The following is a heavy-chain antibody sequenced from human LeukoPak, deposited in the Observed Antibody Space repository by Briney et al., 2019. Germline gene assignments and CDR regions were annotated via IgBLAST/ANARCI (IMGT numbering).Heavy chain of an antibody. CDR1: GLTFSNYA. Sequence: GGSLRLSCAVSGLTFSNYAMNWVRQASGKGLEWVSGITDSGRKTYYADSVKGRFSISRDNSRNTVYLQMSDLRAEDTAVYYCAKITKATTPNYWGRGTLVTVSS. D-gene: IGHD4-17*01. CDR3: AKITKATTPNY. CDR2: ITDSGRKT. V-gene: IGHV3-23*01. J-gene: IGHJ4*02.